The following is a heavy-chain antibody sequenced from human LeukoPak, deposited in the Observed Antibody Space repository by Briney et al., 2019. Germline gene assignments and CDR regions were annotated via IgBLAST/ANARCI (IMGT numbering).Heavy chain of an antibody. V-gene: IGHV1-18*01. CDR1: GYTFTSYG. Sequence: ASVKVSCKASGYTFTSYGISWVRQAPGQGLEWMGWISAYNGNTNYAQKLQGRVTMTTDTSTSTAYMELRSLRSDDTAVYYCARAVGFGELFYGMDVWGQGTTVTVSS. J-gene: IGHJ6*02. D-gene: IGHD3-10*01. CDR3: ARAVGFGELFYGMDV. CDR2: ISAYNGNT.